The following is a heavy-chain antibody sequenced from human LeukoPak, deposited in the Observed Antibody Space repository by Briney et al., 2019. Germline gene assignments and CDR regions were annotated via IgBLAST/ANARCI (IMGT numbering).Heavy chain of an antibody. D-gene: IGHD3-10*01. V-gene: IGHV3-23*01. Sequence: PGGSLRLSCAASGFTVSSNYMGWVRQAPGKGLEWVSTISSSGGSTYYADSMRGRFTISRDNSKNTLYLQMNSLRADDTAVYYCAKDVHRGPSYFDYWGQETLVTVSS. CDR1: GFTVSSNY. CDR2: ISSSGGST. CDR3: AKDVHRGPSYFDY. J-gene: IGHJ4*02.